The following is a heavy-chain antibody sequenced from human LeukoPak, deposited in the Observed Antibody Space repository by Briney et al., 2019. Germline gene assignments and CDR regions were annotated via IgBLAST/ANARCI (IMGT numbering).Heavy chain of an antibody. V-gene: IGHV3-23*01. CDR2: ISGSGGST. Sequence: GGSLRLSCAASGFTFSSYAMTWVRQAPGKGLEWVSAISGSGGSTYYADSVKGRFTISRDNSRNTLYLQMNSLRAEDTAVYYCARRVVYYFDYWGQGTLVTVFS. J-gene: IGHJ4*02. CDR3: ARRVVYYFDY. CDR1: GFTFSSYA. D-gene: IGHD2-15*01.